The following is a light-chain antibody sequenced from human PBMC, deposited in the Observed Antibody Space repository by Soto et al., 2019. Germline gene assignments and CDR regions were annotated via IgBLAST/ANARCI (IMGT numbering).Light chain of an antibody. CDR2: SAS. CDR1: QGITSY. J-gene: IGKJ4*01. CDR3: QQLYSHPLT. V-gene: IGKV1-9*01. Sequence: IQLTQSPSSLSASVGDRVTITCRASQGITSYLAWYQQRPGKAPGLLIYSASTLQRGVPSRFSGSGYGTDFSLTISKLQPEDFATYYWQQLYSHPLTFGGGTKVEIK.